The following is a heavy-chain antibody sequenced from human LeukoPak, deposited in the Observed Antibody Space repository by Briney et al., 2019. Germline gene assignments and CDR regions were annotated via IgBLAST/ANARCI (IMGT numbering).Heavy chain of an antibody. CDR3: TRHYGSGSYRFDY. D-gene: IGHD3-10*01. V-gene: IGHV3-49*03. CDR1: GFTFCDYA. J-gene: IGHJ4*02. Sequence: PGGSLRLSCTPSGFTFCDYAMSWFRQAPGKGLEWVGFIRSKAYGGTTDYAASVKGRFTISRDDSKSIAYLQMNSLKTEDTAVYYCTRHYGSGSYRFDYWGQGTLVTVSS. CDR2: IRSKAYGGTT.